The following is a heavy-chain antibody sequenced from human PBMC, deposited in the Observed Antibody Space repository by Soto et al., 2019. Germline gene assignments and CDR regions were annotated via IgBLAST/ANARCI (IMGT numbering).Heavy chain of an antibody. CDR2: ISAYNGNT. Sequence: QVQLVQSGAEVKKPGASVKVSCKASGYTFTSYGISWVRQAPGQGLEWMGWISAYNGNTNYAQKLEGRVTMTKDTSTSTAYMELRSLRSDDTAVYYCARPSLYSSGWDRGYYFDYWGQGTLVTVSS. D-gene: IGHD6-19*01. CDR1: GYTFTSYG. J-gene: IGHJ4*02. CDR3: ARPSLYSSGWDRGYYFDY. V-gene: IGHV1-18*01.